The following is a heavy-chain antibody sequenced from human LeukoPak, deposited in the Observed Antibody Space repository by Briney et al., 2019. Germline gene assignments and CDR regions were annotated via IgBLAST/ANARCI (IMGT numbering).Heavy chain of an antibody. D-gene: IGHD2-2*01. Sequence: GGSLRLSCAASGFTFSSYAMSWVRQAPGKGLEWVSAISGSGGSTYYADSVKGRFTISRDNSKNTLYLQMNSLRSEDTAVYYCARSPPLGYCSSTSCSFDYWGQGTLVTVSS. J-gene: IGHJ4*02. CDR1: GFTFSSYA. V-gene: IGHV3-23*01. CDR3: ARSPPLGYCSSTSCSFDY. CDR2: ISGSGGST.